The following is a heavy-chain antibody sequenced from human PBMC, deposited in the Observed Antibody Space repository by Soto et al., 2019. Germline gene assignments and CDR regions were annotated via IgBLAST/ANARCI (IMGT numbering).Heavy chain of an antibody. J-gene: IGHJ2*01. CDR1: GGSISSYY. Sequence: QVQLQESGPGLVKPSETLSLTCTVSGGSISSYYWSWIRQPPGKGLEWIGYIYYSGSTNYNPSLKSRVTISVDTSKNQFSLKLSSVTAADTAVYYCARGSESGGWYAGDYYWYFDLWGRGTLVTVSS. CDR2: IYYSGST. D-gene: IGHD6-19*01. V-gene: IGHV4-59*01. CDR3: ARGSESGGWYAGDYYWYFDL.